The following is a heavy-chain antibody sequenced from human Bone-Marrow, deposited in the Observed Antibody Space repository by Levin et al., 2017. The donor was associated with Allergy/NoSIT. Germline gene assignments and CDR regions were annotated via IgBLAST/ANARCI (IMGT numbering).Heavy chain of an antibody. CDR1: GFSFSDSG. CDR3: AKRDKRETVSFFDS. Sequence: GESLKISCAASGFSFSDSGMNWVRQAPGKGLEWVSGITGGGGHTYYADSVKGRFTISRDNSKNTLYLQMISLRAEDTAVYYFAKRDKRETVSFFDSWGQGTPVTVSS. CDR2: ITGGGGHT. V-gene: IGHV3-23*01. D-gene: IGHD1-26*01. J-gene: IGHJ4*02.